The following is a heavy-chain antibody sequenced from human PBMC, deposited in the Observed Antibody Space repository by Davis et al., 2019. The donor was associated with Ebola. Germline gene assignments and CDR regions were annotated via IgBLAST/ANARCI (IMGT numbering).Heavy chain of an antibody. CDR1: GFTFSNAW. J-gene: IGHJ4*02. Sequence: PGGSLRLSCVASGFTFSNAWMSWVRQAPGKGLEWVGRIKSKTDGETRDFAAPVKGRFVVSRDDSKNTVYLQMNSLKSEDTAVYYCASGTGYSDFDYWGQGTLVTVSS. CDR2: IKSKTDGETR. CDR3: ASGTGYSDFDY. D-gene: IGHD3/OR15-3a*01. V-gene: IGHV3-15*01.